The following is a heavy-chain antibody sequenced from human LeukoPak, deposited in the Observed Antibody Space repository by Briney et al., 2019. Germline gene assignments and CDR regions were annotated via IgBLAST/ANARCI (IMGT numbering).Heavy chain of an antibody. Sequence: PGGSLRLSCAASGFTFSSYSLNWVRQAPGKGLEWVSSISSGGTYIYYADSVKGRFTISRDNANNSLFLQMNSLRAEDTAVYYCARPSRPYFDHDAFDIWGQGTMVTVSS. V-gene: IGHV3-21*01. CDR3: ARPSRPYFDHDAFDI. CDR1: GFTFSSYS. J-gene: IGHJ3*02. D-gene: IGHD3-9*01. CDR2: ISSGGTYI.